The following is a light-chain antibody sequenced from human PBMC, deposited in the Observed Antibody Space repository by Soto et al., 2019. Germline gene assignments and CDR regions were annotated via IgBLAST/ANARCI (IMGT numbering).Light chain of an antibody. Sequence: VLTQPPSVSGAPGQRVTISCTGSSSNIGAGYDVHWYQQLPGTAPKLLIYGNSNRPSGVPDRFSGSKSGTSASLAITGLQAEDEADYYCQSYDSSLSGYVFVTGTKSPS. J-gene: IGLJ1*01. V-gene: IGLV1-40*01. CDR2: GNS. CDR1: SSNIGAGYD. CDR3: QSYDSSLSGYV.